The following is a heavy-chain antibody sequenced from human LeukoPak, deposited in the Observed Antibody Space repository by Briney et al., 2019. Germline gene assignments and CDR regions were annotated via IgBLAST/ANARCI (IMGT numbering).Heavy chain of an antibody. Sequence: GESLKISCKTSGYSFSTYWIGWVRQKPGKGLEWVGIIYPGDSDTRYSPSFQGQVTISADTSINTAYLQWSSLKASDTAMYYCARAIYQLISPYYFDYWGQGTLVTVSS. CDR3: ARAIYQLISPYYFDY. CDR2: IYPGDSDT. CDR1: GYSFSTYW. D-gene: IGHD2-2*01. J-gene: IGHJ4*02. V-gene: IGHV5-51*01.